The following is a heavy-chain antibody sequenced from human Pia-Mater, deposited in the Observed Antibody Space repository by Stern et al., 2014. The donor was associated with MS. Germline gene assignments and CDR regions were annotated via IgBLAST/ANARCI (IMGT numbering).Heavy chain of an antibody. CDR3: ARHPGDYAFDY. Sequence: EVQLVESGAEVKKPGESLKISCQVSGYNFPVYWIGWVRQTPGKGLEWVGIIYPPDSETRYNPASQGQVSISGDKSVSPAHLQWSTLQPSDTALYFCARHPGDYAFDYGGQGTLVIVSS. D-gene: IGHD4-17*01. V-gene: IGHV5-51*01. J-gene: IGHJ4*02. CDR1: GYNFPVYW. CDR2: IYPPDSET.